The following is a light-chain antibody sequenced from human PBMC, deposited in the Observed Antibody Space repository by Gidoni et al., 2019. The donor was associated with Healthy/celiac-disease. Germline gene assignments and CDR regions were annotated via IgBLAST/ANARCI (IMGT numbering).Light chain of an antibody. J-gene: IGKJ3*01. CDR1: QGISNY. CDR2: AAS. Sequence: DIQMTQSPSSLSSSVGDRVTITSRASQGISNYLAWYQQKPGKVPKLLIYAASTLQSGVPSRFSGSGSGTDFTLTISSLQPEDVATYYCQKYNSALLFTFGPGTKVDIK. V-gene: IGKV1-27*01. CDR3: QKYNSALLFT.